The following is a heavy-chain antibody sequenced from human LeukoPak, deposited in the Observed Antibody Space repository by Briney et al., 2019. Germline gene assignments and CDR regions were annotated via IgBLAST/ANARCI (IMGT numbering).Heavy chain of an antibody. V-gene: IGHV1-46*01. CDR1: GYTFTSYY. D-gene: IGHD3-22*01. J-gene: IGHJ4*02. CDR2: INPSGGST. CDR3: ARDLSYYDSSGSFDY. Sequence: ASVKVSCKASGYTFTSYYMHWVRQAPGQGLEWMGIINPSGGSTSYAQKFQGRVTMTRDTSISTAYMELSRLRSDDTAVYYCARDLSYYDSSGSFDYWGQGTLVTVSS.